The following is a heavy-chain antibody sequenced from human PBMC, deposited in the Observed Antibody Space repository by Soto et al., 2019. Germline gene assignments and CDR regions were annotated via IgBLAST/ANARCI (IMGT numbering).Heavy chain of an antibody. V-gene: IGHV4-34*01. D-gene: IGHD1-1*01. CDR3: ARVERGTATTVVDAFDI. CDR1: GGSVTSGNYY. J-gene: IGHJ3*02. Sequence: QVQLQQWGAGLLKPSETLSLTCAVFGGSVTSGNYYWSWFRQPPGKGLEWIGEMSHSGGTHFNPSLKSRVTISVDTSKNQFSLKMSSVTAADTALYYCARVERGTATTVVDAFDIWGPGTMVTVSS. CDR2: MSHSGGT.